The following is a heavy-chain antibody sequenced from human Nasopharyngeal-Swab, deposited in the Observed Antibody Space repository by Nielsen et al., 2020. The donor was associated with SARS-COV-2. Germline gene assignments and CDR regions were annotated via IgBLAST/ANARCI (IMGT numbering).Heavy chain of an antibody. CDR2: IIPIFGTA. J-gene: IGHJ6*02. D-gene: IGHD4-11*01. CDR1: GGTFSNYA. V-gene: IGHV1-69*13. CDR3: AVNSNYLRYYYYGMDV. Sequence: SVKVSCKASGGTFSNYAISWVRQAPGQGLEWMGGIIPIFGTANYAQKFQGRVTITADESTSTAYMELSSLRSEDTAVYYCAVNSNYLRYYYYGMDVWGQGTTVTVSS.